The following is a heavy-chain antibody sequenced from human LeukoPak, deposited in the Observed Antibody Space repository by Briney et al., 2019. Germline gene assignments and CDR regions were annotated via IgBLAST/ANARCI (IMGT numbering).Heavy chain of an antibody. Sequence: SVKVSCKASGGTFSSYAISWVRQAPGQGLEWMGRIIPILGIANYAQKLQGRVTITADKSTSTAYMELSSLRSEDTAVYYCARDQIMPSAFDIWGQGTMVTVSS. CDR2: IIPILGIA. CDR1: GGTFSSYA. J-gene: IGHJ3*02. V-gene: IGHV1-69*04. D-gene: IGHD2-2*01. CDR3: ARDQIMPSAFDI.